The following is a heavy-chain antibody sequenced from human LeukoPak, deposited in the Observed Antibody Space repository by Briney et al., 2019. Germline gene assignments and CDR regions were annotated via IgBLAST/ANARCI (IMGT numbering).Heavy chain of an antibody. CDR3: ARGRSSWYSDFDY. J-gene: IGHJ4*02. V-gene: IGHV4-59*01. D-gene: IGHD6-13*01. CDR2: ISYSGST. CDR1: GGSISSYY. Sequence: SETLSLTCTVSGGSISSYYWSWIRQPPGKGLEWIGYISYSGSTNYNPSLKSRVAISVDKSKSQFFVKLSSVTAADTAVYYCARGRSSWYSDFDYWGQGTLVTVSS.